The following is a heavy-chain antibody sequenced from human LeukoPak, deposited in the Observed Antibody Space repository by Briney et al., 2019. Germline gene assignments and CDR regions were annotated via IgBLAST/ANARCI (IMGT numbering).Heavy chain of an antibody. Sequence: GGSLRLSCAASEFTFSSYRMNWVRQAPGKGLEWVSSIGSSSTSIYYAGSVKGRFTISRDNAKNSLYLQMNSLRAEDSAVYYCAREHSEAFDIWGQGTMVTVSS. J-gene: IGHJ3*02. CDR2: IGSSSTSI. CDR1: EFTFSSYR. V-gene: IGHV3-21*01. D-gene: IGHD2-15*01. CDR3: AREHSEAFDI.